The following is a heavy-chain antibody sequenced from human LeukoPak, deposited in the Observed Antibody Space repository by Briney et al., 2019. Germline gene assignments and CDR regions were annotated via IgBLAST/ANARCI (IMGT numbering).Heavy chain of an antibody. V-gene: IGHV4-39*01. J-gene: IGHJ4*02. CDR1: GGSIGRSSYY. D-gene: IGHD3-16*01. Sequence: PSETLSLTCTVSGGSIGRSSYYRVWLRQPPGKGLEWIGSIYYSGTAYNNPSLKSRVIISIDPSNNQFSLKVASVTAADTAVYFCARSGLGAGTHSFDYWGQGNVVTVSS. CDR3: ARSGLGAGTHSFDY. CDR2: IYYSGTA.